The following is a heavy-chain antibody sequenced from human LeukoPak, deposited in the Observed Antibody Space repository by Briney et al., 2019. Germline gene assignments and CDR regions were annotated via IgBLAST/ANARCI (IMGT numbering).Heavy chain of an antibody. J-gene: IGHJ3*02. CDR3: ARDSNPNDGQVFYDAFDI. CDR2: ISSSGSTI. CDR1: GFTFSSYE. V-gene: IGHV3-48*03. D-gene: IGHD5/OR15-5a*01. Sequence: PGGSLRLSCAASGFTFSSYEMNWVRQAPGKGLEWVSYISSSGSTIYYADSVKGRFTISRDNAKNSLYLQMNSLRAEDTAVYFCARDSNPNDGQVFYDAFDIWGQGTMVTVSS.